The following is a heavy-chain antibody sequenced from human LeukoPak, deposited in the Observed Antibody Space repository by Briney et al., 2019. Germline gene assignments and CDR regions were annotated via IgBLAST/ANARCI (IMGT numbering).Heavy chain of an antibody. V-gene: IGHV3-21*01. CDR3: ARESRSIAAAGAFDY. CDR1: GFTFSSYS. Sequence: GGSLRLSCAASGFTFSSYSMNWVRQAPGKGLEWVSSISSSSSYIYYADSVKGRFTIYRDNAKNSLYLQSNSLRAEDTAVYYCARESRSIAAAGAFDYWGQGTLVTVSS. J-gene: IGHJ4*02. D-gene: IGHD6-13*01. CDR2: ISSSSSYI.